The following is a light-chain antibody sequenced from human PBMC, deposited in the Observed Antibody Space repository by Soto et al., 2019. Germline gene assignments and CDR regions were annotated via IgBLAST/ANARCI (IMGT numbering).Light chain of an antibody. CDR1: QSVSSSY. J-gene: IGKJ5*01. V-gene: IGKV3-20*01. CDR2: DAS. Sequence: EIVLTQSPGTLSLSPGERATLSCRASQSVSSSYLDWYQQKPGQAPRLLIYDASNRATGIPARCSGRWAGTDFTLTISILEPEDFTVYYCQQYDQWPITFGQGTRLEIK. CDR3: QQYDQWPIT.